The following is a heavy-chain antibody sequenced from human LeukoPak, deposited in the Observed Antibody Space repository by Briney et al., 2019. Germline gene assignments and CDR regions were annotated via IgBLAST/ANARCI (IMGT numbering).Heavy chain of an antibody. V-gene: IGHV3-20*04. D-gene: IGHD3-10*01. CDR2: INWNGGST. J-gene: IGHJ3*02. Sequence: PGGSLRLSXAASGFTFDDYGMSWVRQAPGKGMEWVSAINWNGGSTGYADSVKGRFTISRDNAKNSLYLQMNSLRAEDTALYYCARDGGLWPFSFDIWGQGTMVTVSS. CDR1: GFTFDDYG. CDR3: ARDGGLWPFSFDI.